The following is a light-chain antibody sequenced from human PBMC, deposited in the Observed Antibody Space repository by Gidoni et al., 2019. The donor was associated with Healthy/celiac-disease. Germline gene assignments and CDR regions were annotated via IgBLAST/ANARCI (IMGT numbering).Light chain of an antibody. J-gene: IGKJ4*01. Sequence: QQKPGQAPRLLNYDASNRATGIPARFSGGGSREVFTLTISILEHEAFAVYCCQQRSNWPLTFGGGTKVEIK. CDR3: QQRSNWPLT. V-gene: IGKV3-11*01. CDR2: DAS.